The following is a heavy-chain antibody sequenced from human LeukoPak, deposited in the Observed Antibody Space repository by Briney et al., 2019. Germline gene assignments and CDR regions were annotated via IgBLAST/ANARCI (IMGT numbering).Heavy chain of an antibody. Sequence: PSETLSLTCIVSSGSISSSNYYWGWIRQPPGKGLEWIGSIYYSGSTYYNPSLKSRVTISIDTSKKNFSLNLSSVTAADTAVYYCGRSAGFVHFDHWGQGTLVTVSS. J-gene: IGHJ4*02. D-gene: IGHD3-16*01. CDR3: GRSAGFVHFDH. V-gene: IGHV4-39*07. CDR1: SGSISSSNYY. CDR2: IYYSGST.